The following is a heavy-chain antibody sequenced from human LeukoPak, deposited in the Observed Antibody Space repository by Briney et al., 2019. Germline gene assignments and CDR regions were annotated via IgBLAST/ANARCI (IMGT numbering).Heavy chain of an antibody. J-gene: IGHJ3*01. CDR1: GIIFSNYW. CDR3: ARDPYVDV. Sequence: GGSLRLSCAASGIIFSNYWMHWVRQAPGKGLVWVSRINRDGSSTSYADSVKGRFTISRDNAKNTLYLQMNSLRAEDTAVYYCARDPYVDVWGQGTLVTVSS. V-gene: IGHV3-74*01. D-gene: IGHD4-17*01. CDR2: INRDGSST.